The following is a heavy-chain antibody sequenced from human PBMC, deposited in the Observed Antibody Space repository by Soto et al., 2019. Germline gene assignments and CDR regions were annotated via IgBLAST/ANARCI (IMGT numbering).Heavy chain of an antibody. J-gene: IGHJ4*02. CDR3: ARGSNQDY. D-gene: IGHD2-8*01. CDR1: GFTFSPYW. V-gene: IGHV3-7*03. CDR2: INNDGSEK. Sequence: VHLVESGGDLVQPGGSLRLSCVASGFTFSPYWMSWVRQAPGRGLQWVATINNDGSEKYDADSVKGRFTISRDNARDSLYLQLTSLRAEDTAIYYCARGSNQDYWGQGTLVAVSS.